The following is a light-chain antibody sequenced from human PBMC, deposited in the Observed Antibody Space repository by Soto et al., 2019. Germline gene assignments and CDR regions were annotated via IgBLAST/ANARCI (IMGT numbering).Light chain of an antibody. CDR1: KLGDKY. J-gene: IGLJ3*02. Sequence: SYELTQPPSVSVSPGQTASITCSGDKLGDKYACWYQQKPGQSPVLVIYQDSKRPSGIPERFSGSNSGNTATLTISGTQAMDEADYYCGTWDSTSWVFGGGTKLTVL. CDR3: GTWDSTSWV. CDR2: QDS. V-gene: IGLV3-1*01.